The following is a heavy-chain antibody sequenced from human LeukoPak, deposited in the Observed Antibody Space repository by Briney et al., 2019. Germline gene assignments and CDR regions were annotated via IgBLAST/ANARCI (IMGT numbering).Heavy chain of an antibody. CDR2: INVYSGNT. CDR3: ARLAGTDMIGYFQD. J-gene: IGHJ1*01. Sequence: GASVKVSCKASGYTFTNYGISWVRQAPGQGLEWMGWINVYSGNTIYAQKLQGRVTMTTDTSTSTAYMELRSLRSDDTAVYYCARLAGTDMIGYFQDWGQGTLVTVSS. V-gene: IGHV1-18*01. CDR1: GYTFTNYG. D-gene: IGHD5-18*01.